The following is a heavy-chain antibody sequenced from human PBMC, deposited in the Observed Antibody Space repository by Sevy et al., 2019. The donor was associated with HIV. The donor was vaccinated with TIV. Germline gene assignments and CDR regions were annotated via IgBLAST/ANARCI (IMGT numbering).Heavy chain of an antibody. D-gene: IGHD2-2*01. CDR1: GFTFSSYA. CDR2: ISGSGGST. J-gene: IGHJ6*02. CDR3: AKDQANVVVPAVLYYYYGMDV. V-gene: IGHV3-23*01. Sequence: GGSLRLSCAASGFTFSSYAMSWVRQAPGKGLEWVSAISGSGGSTYYADSMKGRFTISRDNSKNTLYLQMNSLRAEDTAVYYCAKDQANVVVPAVLYYYYGMDVWGQGTTVTVSS.